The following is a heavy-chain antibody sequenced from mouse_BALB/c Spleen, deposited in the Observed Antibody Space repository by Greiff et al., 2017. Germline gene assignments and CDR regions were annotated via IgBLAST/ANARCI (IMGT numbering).Heavy chain of an antibody. D-gene: IGHD2-10*02. CDR3: ARSGYGNYDFDY. CDR2: ISSGSSTI. Sequence: EVKLVESGGGLVQPGGSRKLSCAASGFTFSSFGMHWVRQAPEKGLEWVAYISSGSSTIYYADTVKGRFTISRDNPKNTLFLQMTSLRSEDTAMYYCARSGYGNYDFDYWGQGTTLTVSS. J-gene: IGHJ2*01. V-gene: IGHV5-17*02. CDR1: GFTFSSFG.